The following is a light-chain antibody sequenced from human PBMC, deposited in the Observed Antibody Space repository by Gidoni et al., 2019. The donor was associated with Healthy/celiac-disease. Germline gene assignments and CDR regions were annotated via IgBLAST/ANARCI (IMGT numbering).Light chain of an antibody. J-gene: IGKJ2*01. CDR3: QQYGSSPYT. Sequence: IVLTQSPGTLSLSPGERATLSCRASPSVSSSYLAWYQQKPGQAPRLLIYGASSRATGIPDRFSGSGSGTDFTLTISRQEPEDFAVYYCQQYGSSPYTFGQGTKLEIK. CDR2: GAS. CDR1: PSVSSSY. V-gene: IGKV3-20*01.